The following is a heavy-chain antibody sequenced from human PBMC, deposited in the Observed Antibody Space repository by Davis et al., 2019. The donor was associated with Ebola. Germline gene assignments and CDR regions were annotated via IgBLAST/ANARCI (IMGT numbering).Heavy chain of an antibody. J-gene: IGHJ5*02. CDR1: GGTFSTYT. Sequence: SVKVSCKASGGTFSTYTFTWVRQAPGQGLEWMGGIIPIFAQANYAPKFQGRVIMTADESTNTVSMELTSLTSEDTAIYYCARDLLRDWTDVWGPGTLVTVSS. CDR3: ARDLLRDWTDV. CDR2: IIPIFAQA. D-gene: IGHD3-16*01. V-gene: IGHV1-69*13.